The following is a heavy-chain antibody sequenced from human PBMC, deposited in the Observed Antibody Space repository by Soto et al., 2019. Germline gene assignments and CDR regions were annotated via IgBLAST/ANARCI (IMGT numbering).Heavy chain of an antibody. CDR3: ARVEVRYSSNWGLGY. Sequence: GGSLRLSCVASGFTFSPFWMSWVRQAPGKGPVWLSRINMDGSTIIYADSVKGRFTISRDNAKNTLHLQMNSLRAEDTAVYYCARVEVRYSSNWGLGYWGQGTLVTVS. J-gene: IGHJ4*02. CDR1: GFTFSPFW. D-gene: IGHD6-13*01. CDR2: INMDGSTI. V-gene: IGHV3-74*01.